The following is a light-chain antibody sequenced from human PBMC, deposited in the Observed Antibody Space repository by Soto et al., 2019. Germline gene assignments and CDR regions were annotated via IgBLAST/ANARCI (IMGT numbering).Light chain of an antibody. J-gene: IGKJ5*01. Sequence: DIQMTQSPSSLSASVGDRVTITCQASQDISNYLNWYQQKPGKAPKLLIYDASNLETGVPSRFSGSGSGTDFTLTISSLQPDDLASYYCQQYDHYPITFGQGTRLEIK. CDR2: DAS. V-gene: IGKV1-33*01. CDR1: QDISNY. CDR3: QQYDHYPIT.